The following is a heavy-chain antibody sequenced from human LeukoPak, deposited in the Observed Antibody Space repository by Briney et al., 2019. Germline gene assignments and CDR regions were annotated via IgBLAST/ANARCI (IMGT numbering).Heavy chain of an antibody. D-gene: IGHD6-13*01. Sequence: SVKVSCKASGGTFSSYAISWVRQASGQGLEWMGGIIPIFGTANYAQKFQGRVTITTDESTSTAYMELSSLRSEDTAVYYCARDRQQLDRDYYYYMDVWGKGTTVTVSS. CDR2: IIPIFGTA. CDR1: GGTFSSYA. V-gene: IGHV1-69*05. J-gene: IGHJ6*03. CDR3: ARDRQQLDRDYYYYMDV.